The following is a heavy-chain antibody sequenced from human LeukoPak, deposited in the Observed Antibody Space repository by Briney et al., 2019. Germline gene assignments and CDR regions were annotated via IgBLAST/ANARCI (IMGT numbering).Heavy chain of an antibody. CDR1: GFTFSSYA. CDR2: ISGSGGST. V-gene: IGHV3-23*01. J-gene: IGHJ3*02. CDR3: AKDFGAYCSGGSCYVPYAFDI. Sequence: GGSLRLSCAASGFTFSSYAMSWVRQAPGKGLEWVSAISGSGGSTYYADSVKGRFTISRDNSKNTLYLQMNSQRAEDTAVYYCAKDFGAYCSGGSCYVPYAFDIWGQGTMVTVSS. D-gene: IGHD2-15*01.